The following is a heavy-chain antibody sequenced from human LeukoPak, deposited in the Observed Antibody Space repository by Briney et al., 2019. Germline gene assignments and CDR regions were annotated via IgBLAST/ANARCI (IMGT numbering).Heavy chain of an antibody. CDR2: ISAYNGNT. Sequence: ASVKVSCTASGYTFTSYGISWVRQAPGQGLEWMGWISAYNGNTNYAQKLQGRVTMTTDTSTSTAYMELRSLRSDDTAVYYCARVKGYYDSSGYLDLRAFDIWGQGTMVTVSS. D-gene: IGHD3-22*01. CDR3: ARVKGYYDSSGYLDLRAFDI. CDR1: GYTFTSYG. J-gene: IGHJ3*02. V-gene: IGHV1-18*01.